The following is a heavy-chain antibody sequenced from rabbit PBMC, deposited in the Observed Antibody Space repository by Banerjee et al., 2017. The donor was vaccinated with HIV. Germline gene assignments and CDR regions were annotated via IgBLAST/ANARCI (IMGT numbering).Heavy chain of an antibody. CDR1: GFSFSSGYD. CDR3: ARLYAGYAGYAINL. J-gene: IGHJ4*01. Sequence: QELLVESGGGLVTLGGFMTLTCKASGFSFSSGYDMCWVRQAPGKGLEWIACIYSSSGSTDYASWVKGRFTISKTSSTTVTLQMTSLTAADTATYFCARLYAGYAGYAINLWGPGTLVTVS. CDR2: IYSSSGST. D-gene: IGHD7-1*01. V-gene: IGHV1S45*01.